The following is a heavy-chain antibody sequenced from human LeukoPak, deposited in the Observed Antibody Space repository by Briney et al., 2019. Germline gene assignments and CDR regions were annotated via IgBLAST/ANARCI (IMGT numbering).Heavy chain of an antibody. D-gene: IGHD3-22*01. CDR1: GFTVRSNY. Sequence: GGSLRLSCAASGFTVRSNYMSWVRQAPGKGLEWVSVIYRGGTTYYADSAKGRFTISRDNSKNTLYLQMNSLRAEDTAVYYCARDSSGYHFDDWGQGTLVTVSS. J-gene: IGHJ4*02. CDR3: ARDSSGYHFDD. V-gene: IGHV3-66*01. CDR2: IYRGGTT.